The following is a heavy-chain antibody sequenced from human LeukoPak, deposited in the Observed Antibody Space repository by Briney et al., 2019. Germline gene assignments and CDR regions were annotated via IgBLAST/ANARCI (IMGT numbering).Heavy chain of an antibody. CDR1: GYTFTSYY. CDR2: INPSTGGT. V-gene: IGHV1-46*01. Sequence: GASVKVSCKASGYTFTSYYIHWVRQAPGQGLEWMGIINPSTGGTSYAQKFQGRVTMTRDTSTSTVYMELSSLRSEDTAVYYCARDRGIVGTTWGWYFGLWGRGTLVTVSS. J-gene: IGHJ2*01. D-gene: IGHD1-26*01. CDR3: ARDRGIVGTTWGWYFGL.